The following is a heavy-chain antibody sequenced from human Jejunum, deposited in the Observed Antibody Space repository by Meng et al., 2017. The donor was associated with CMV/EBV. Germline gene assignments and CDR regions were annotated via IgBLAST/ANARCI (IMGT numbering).Heavy chain of an antibody. D-gene: IGHD6-13*01. V-gene: IGHV3-7*01. J-gene: IGHJ4*02. CDR2: IKQAGSET. CDR1: GFSFSNYW. Sequence: SGFSFSNYWRSWVRQAPGKGLEWVANIKQAGSETNYVDSVKGRFTISRDDAKNSLYLQMDSLRGEDTAVYYCARGHTTSWYSLKYWGQGTLVTVSS. CDR3: ARGHTTSWYSLKY.